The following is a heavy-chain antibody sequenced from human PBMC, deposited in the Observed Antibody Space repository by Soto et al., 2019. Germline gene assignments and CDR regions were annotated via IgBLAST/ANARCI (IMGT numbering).Heavy chain of an antibody. CDR3: ANSREGGSWVEACDS. V-gene: IGHV3-30*18. Sequence: QVELVESGGGVVQPGRSLRLSCEVSGFTFSSYGMHWVRQVPGKGLEWVAVISHHGSNEYFADSVRGRFTVSRDNPKNRRYLQINSLRPEDTSVYYCANSREGGSWVEACDSWGQGTMVIVSS. CDR2: ISHHGSNE. D-gene: IGHD1-26*01. J-gene: IGHJ3*02. CDR1: GFTFSSYG.